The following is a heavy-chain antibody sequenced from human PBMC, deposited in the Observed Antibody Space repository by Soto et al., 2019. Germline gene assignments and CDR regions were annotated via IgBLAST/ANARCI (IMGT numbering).Heavy chain of an antibody. J-gene: IGHJ6*02. Sequence: GGSLRLSCAASGCTFSSYGMHWVRQAPGKGLEWVAVIWYDGSNKYYADSVKGRFTISRDNSKNTLYLQMNSLRAEDTAVYYCARDGGGPPEYYGMDVWGQGTTVTVSS. CDR1: GCTFSSYG. CDR2: IWYDGSNK. CDR3: ARDGGGPPEYYGMDV. V-gene: IGHV3-33*01.